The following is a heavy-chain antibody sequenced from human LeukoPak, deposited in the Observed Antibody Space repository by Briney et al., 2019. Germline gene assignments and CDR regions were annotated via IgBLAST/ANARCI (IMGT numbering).Heavy chain of an antibody. J-gene: IGHJ5*02. CDR2: IYYSGST. V-gene: IGHV4-59*08. Sequence: PSETLSLTCTVSGGSISSYYWSWIRQPPGKGLEWIGYIYYSGSTYYNPSLKSRVTISVDTSKNQFSLKLSSVTAADTAVYYCARRYGYSDWRFDPWGQGTLVTVSS. CDR1: GGSISSYY. CDR3: ARRYGYSDWRFDP. D-gene: IGHD5-18*01.